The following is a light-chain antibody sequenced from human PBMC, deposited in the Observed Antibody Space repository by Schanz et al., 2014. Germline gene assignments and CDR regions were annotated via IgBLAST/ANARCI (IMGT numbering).Light chain of an antibody. Sequence: EIVLTQSPATLSLSPGERATLSCRASQSVGSSLAWYQQKPGQAPRLLIYDASTRATGIPARFSGNGSGTDFTLTISSLEAEDFAVYYCQQRSKSFTFGPGTRVD. CDR2: DAS. CDR1: QSVGSS. J-gene: IGKJ3*01. V-gene: IGKV3-11*01. CDR3: QQRSKSFT.